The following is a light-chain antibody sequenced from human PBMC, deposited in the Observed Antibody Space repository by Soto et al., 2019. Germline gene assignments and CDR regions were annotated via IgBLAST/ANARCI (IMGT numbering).Light chain of an antibody. J-gene: IGKJ1*01. CDR3: QQYGGSTGT. CDR2: GAS. V-gene: IGKV3-20*01. Sequence: ETVLTQSPGTLSLSPGERATLSCRASQSVTSSYLAWYQQKFGQAPRLLIYGASSRAIGIPDRFSGSGSGTDFILTISRLEPEDFAVYYCQQYGGSTGTFGQGTKVEI. CDR1: QSVTSSY.